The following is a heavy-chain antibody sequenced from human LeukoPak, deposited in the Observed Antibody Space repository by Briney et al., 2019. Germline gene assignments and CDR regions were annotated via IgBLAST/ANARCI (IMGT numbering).Heavy chain of an antibody. D-gene: IGHD6-13*01. CDR3: AKGTSSWHEFDY. CDR1: GFTFDDYA. CDR2: ITWDAGSM. V-gene: IGHV3-43D*03. Sequence: GGSLRLSCAASGFTFDDYAMHWVRQAPGKGLEWVSLITWDAGSMCYADSVKGRFTISRDNSKNSLYLQMNSLRAEDTALYYCAKGTSSWHEFDYGGQGTLVTVSS. J-gene: IGHJ4*02.